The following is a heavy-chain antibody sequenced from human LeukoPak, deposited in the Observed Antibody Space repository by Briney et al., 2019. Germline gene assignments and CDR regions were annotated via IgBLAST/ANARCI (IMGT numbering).Heavy chain of an antibody. J-gene: IGHJ4*02. D-gene: IGHD1-26*01. Sequence: GGSLRLSCAASGFTFSTYWMSWVRQAPGKGLELVATINQDGSEKYYVDSVKGRFTISRDNAKHSLYLQIDSLRAEDTAMFYCARDKQVGATLLDCWGQGTLVTVSS. CDR1: GFTFSTYW. CDR2: INQDGSEK. CDR3: ARDKQVGATLLDC. V-gene: IGHV3-7*01.